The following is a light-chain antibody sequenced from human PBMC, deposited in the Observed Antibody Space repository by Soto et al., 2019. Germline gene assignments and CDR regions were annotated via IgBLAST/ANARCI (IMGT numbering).Light chain of an antibody. Sequence: ETVMTQSPATLSLSPGERATLSCRASQSISSDLAWYQHKPGQAPRLLIYGASTTATGIPVRFSGSGSGTEFTLTIRRLEPEDFAVYYCQQYGSSLTFGGGTKVEIK. V-gene: IGKV3-15*01. CDR3: QQYGSSLT. J-gene: IGKJ4*01. CDR2: GAS. CDR1: QSISSD.